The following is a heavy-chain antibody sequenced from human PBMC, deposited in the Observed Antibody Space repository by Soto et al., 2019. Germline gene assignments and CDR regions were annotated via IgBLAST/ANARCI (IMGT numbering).Heavy chain of an antibody. V-gene: IGHV4-30-4*01. D-gene: IGHD3-22*01. CDR1: GASITSDDYY. Sequence: SETLSLTCTVSGASITSDDYYWSWIRQPPGKGLEWVGYIYSTGATYYSPSLQSRLTISVDTSKQFSLKLRSVTAADTALYFCVRADYDSSGLLGAYWGQGTQVTVSS. CDR3: VRADYDSSGLLGAY. CDR2: IYSTGAT. J-gene: IGHJ4*02.